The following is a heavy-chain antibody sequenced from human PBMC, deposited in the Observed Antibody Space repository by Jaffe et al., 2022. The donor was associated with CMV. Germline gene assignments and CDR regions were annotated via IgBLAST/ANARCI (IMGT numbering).Heavy chain of an antibody. CDR1: GFTFSSYE. CDR3: ARVQRPPNYSFDY. Sequence: EVQLVESGGGLVQPGGSLRLSCAASGFTFSSYEMNWVRQAPGKGLEWVSYISSSGSTIYYADSVKGRFTISRDNAKNSLYLQMNSLRAEDTAVYYCARVQRPPNYSFDYWGQGTLVTVSS. J-gene: IGHJ4*02. D-gene: IGHD4-4*01. CDR2: ISSSGSTI. V-gene: IGHV3-48*03.